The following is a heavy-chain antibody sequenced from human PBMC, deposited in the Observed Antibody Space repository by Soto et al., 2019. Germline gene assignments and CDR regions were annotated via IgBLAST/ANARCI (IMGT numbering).Heavy chain of an antibody. CDR3: AREIRVSSWPFDY. J-gene: IGHJ4*02. V-gene: IGHV3-21*01. CDR1: GFTFSSYS. D-gene: IGHD6-13*01. Sequence: EVQLVESGGGLVKPGGSLRLSCAASGFTFSSYSMNWVRQAPGKGLEWVSSISSSSSYIYYADSVKGRVTISRDNAKNSLYLQLNSLRAEDTAVYYCAREIRVSSWPFDYWGQGTRVTVSS. CDR2: ISSSSSYI.